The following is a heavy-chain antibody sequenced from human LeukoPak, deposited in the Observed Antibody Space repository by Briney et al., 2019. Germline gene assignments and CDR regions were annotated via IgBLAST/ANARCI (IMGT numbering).Heavy chain of an antibody. Sequence: ASVKVSCKASGYTFTSYDINWARQATGQGLEWMGWMNPNSGNTGYAQKFQGRVTMTRNTSISTAYMELSSLRSEDTAVYYRARVGLGTYYDFWSGRNWFDPWGQGTLVTVSS. CDR3: ARVGLGTYYDFWSGRNWFDP. D-gene: IGHD3-3*01. J-gene: IGHJ5*02. CDR2: MNPNSGNT. CDR1: GYTFTSYD. V-gene: IGHV1-8*01.